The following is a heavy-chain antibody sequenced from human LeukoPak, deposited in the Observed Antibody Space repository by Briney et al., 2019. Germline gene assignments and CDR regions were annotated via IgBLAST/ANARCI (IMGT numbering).Heavy chain of an antibody. J-gene: IGHJ4*02. CDR1: GYTFTGYY. Sequence: ASVKVSCKASGYTFTGYYMHWVRQAPGQGLEWMGWINPNSGGTNYAQKFQGRVTMTRDTSISTAYMELSRLRSDDTAVSYCARRPNIGSYVNLDYWGQGTLVTVSS. CDR2: INPNSGGT. CDR3: ARRPNIGSYVNLDY. D-gene: IGHD1-26*01. V-gene: IGHV1-2*02.